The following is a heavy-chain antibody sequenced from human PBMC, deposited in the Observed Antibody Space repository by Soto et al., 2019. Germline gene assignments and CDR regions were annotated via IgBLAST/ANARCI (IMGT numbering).Heavy chain of an antibody. J-gene: IGHJ4*02. D-gene: IGHD3-3*01. CDR3: AKDLRFLEWLPEY. V-gene: IGHV3-30*18. CDR2: ISHNGNYQ. Sequence: GGSLRLSCAASGFRFSNYGMLWVRQAPGKGLEWVSIISHNGNYQYYADSVKGRFTISRDNSKNTLFLQMNSLRPEDTDVYYCAKDLRFLEWLPEYWGQGALVTVSS. CDR1: GFRFSNYG.